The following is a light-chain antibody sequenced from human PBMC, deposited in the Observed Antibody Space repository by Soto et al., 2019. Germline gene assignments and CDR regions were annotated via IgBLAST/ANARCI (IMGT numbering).Light chain of an antibody. V-gene: IGKV4-1*01. Sequence: DIVMTQSPDSLAVSLGERATINCKSSQSVLYSSNNKNYLAWYQQKPGQPPKLLIYWASTRESVVPDRFSGSGSGTDFTLPISSLQAEDVAVYYCQQYYSTLWTFGQGTKVDIK. CDR2: WAS. CDR1: QSVLYSSNNKNY. J-gene: IGKJ1*01. CDR3: QQYYSTLWT.